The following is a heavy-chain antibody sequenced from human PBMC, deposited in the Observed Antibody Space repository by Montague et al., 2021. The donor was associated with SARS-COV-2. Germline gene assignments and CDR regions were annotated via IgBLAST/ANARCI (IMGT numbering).Heavy chain of an antibody. CDR3: ARVPFVAVAVTLLPYYYYDGLDV. D-gene: IGHD6-19*01. Sequence: SETLSLTCTVSGASISSYYCCWIWQRQGQGQERIGFIYYSESTNSNSSPCLRVTITVDISKNQFSLTLSPVTAADTAVYYCARVPFVAVAVTLLPYYYYDGLDVWGQGTTVTVSS. CDR2: IYYSEST. J-gene: IGHJ6*02. CDR1: GASISSYY. V-gene: IGHV4-59*01.